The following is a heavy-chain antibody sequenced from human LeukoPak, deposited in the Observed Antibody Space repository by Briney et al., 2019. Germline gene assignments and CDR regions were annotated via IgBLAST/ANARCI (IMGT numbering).Heavy chain of an antibody. V-gene: IGHV3-23*01. CDR3: ARGSSADKY. CDR2: ITATADVT. J-gene: IGHJ4*02. CDR1: RFSFSSYG. Sequence: GVALTLSCAACRFSFSSYGMSRVGLAPGAGLQWVSAITATADVTYSTDAVKGRFIISTDNAQSTLYLRVNSLRADETAMYYCARGSSADKYWGQGTLVAVSS. D-gene: IGHD6-25*01.